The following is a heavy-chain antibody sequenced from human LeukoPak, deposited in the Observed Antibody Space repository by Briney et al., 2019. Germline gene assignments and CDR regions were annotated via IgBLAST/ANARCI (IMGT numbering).Heavy chain of an antibody. V-gene: IGHV5-51*01. J-gene: IGHJ6*02. CDR2: IYPGDSDT. Sequence: GESLKISCKGSGYSFTSYSIGWVRQMPGKGLEWMGIIYPGDSDTRYSPSFQGQVTISVDKYISTAYLQWSSLKASDTAMYLCARLEGAGYYYYGMDVWGQGTTVTVSS. CDR1: GYSFTSYS. D-gene: IGHD6-19*01. CDR3: ARLEGAGYYYYGMDV.